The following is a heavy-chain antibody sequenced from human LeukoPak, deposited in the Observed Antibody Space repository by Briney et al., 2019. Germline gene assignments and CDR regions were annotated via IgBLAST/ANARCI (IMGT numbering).Heavy chain of an antibody. CDR2: IRYNGDTI. D-gene: IGHD3-3*01. V-gene: IGHV3-30*02. CDR1: GFTFSNFG. CDR3: AKSRITIFGVVTTPGDAFDI. Sequence: GGSLRLSCAASGFTFSNFGMHWVRQAPGKGLEWVAFIRYNGDTIFYADSVQGRFIISRDNSKNTLFLQMNSLRAEDTAVYYCAKSRITIFGVVTTPGDAFDIWGQGTMVTVSS. J-gene: IGHJ3*02.